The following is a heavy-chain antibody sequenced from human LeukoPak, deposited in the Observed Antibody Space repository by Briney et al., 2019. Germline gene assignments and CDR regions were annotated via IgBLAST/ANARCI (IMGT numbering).Heavy chain of an antibody. J-gene: IGHJ4*02. V-gene: IGHV4-34*01. D-gene: IGHD2-15*01. CDR2: INHSGST. Sequence: SETLSLTCAVYGGSFSGYYWSWIRQPPGKGLEWIGEINHSGSTNYNPSLKSRVTISVDTSKNQFSLKLSSVTAADTAVYYCARYWILAYFDYWGQGTLVTASS. CDR3: ARYWILAYFDY. CDR1: GGSFSGYY.